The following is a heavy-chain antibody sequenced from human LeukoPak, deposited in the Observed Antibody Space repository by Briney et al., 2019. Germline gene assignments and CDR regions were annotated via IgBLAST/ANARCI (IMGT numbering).Heavy chain of an antibody. Sequence: PGGSLRLSCAASGFTFSSYAMHWVRQAPGKGLEYVSAISSNGGSTYYADSVKGRFTISRDNAKNSLYLQMNSLRAEDAALYYCARELDTDHYDSSGHYYFDYWGQGTLVTVSS. D-gene: IGHD3-22*01. CDR1: GFTFSSYA. CDR2: ISSNGGST. J-gene: IGHJ4*02. CDR3: ARELDTDHYDSSGHYYFDY. V-gene: IGHV3-64*02.